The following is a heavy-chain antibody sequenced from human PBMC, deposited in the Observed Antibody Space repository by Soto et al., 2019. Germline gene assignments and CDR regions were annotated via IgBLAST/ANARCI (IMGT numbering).Heavy chain of an antibody. Sequence: PGGSLRLSCAASGFTFSTYAMSWVRQAPGKGLEWVSAITGSGGSTYYADSVKGRFTISRDNSKNTLYLQMNSLRAEDTAVYYCAKAGSTVTWYNWVDPWGQGTLVTVSS. CDR1: GFTFSTYA. CDR3: AKAGSTVTWYNWVDP. J-gene: IGHJ5*02. V-gene: IGHV3-23*01. D-gene: IGHD4-17*01. CDR2: ITGSGGST.